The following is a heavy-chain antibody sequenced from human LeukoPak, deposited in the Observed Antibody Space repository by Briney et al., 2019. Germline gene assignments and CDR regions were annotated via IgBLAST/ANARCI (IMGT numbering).Heavy chain of an antibody. CDR1: GDSISSSNFY. J-gene: IGHJ4*02. CDR2: IYYSWST. D-gene: IGHD6-19*01. CDR3: AREAVALDY. V-gene: IGHV4-39*07. Sequence: SETLSLTCIVSGDSISSSNFYWGWIRQPPGKGLEWIGSIYYSWSTYYNPSLKSRVTISVDTSKNQFSLKLSSVAAADTAVYYCAREAVALDYWGQGTLVTVSS.